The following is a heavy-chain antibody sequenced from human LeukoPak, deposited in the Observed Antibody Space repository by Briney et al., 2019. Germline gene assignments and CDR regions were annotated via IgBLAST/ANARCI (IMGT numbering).Heavy chain of an antibody. J-gene: IGHJ4*02. CDR3: AKHPRYSYGPGGY. D-gene: IGHD5-18*01. CDR1: GFTFSSYA. CDR2: ISGSGGST. V-gene: IGHV3-23*01. Sequence: GGSLRLSCAASGFTFSSYAMRWVRQAPGKGLEWVSAISGSGGSTYYADSVKGRFTISRDNSKNTLYLQMNSLRAEDTSVYCCAKHPRYSYGPGGYWGQGTLVTVSS.